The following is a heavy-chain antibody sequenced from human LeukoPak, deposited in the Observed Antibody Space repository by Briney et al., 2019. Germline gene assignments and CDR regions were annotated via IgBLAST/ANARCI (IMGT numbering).Heavy chain of an antibody. CDR3: TRFLEWLLYFDY. Sequence: KPGGSLRLSYTASGFTFGDYAMSWVRQAPGKGLEWVGFIRSKAYGGTTEYAASVKGRFTISRDDSKSIAYLQVSSLKTEDTAVFYCTRFLEWLLYFDYWGQGTLVTVSS. V-gene: IGHV3-49*04. J-gene: IGHJ4*02. D-gene: IGHD3-3*01. CDR2: IRSKAYGGTT. CDR1: GFTFGDYA.